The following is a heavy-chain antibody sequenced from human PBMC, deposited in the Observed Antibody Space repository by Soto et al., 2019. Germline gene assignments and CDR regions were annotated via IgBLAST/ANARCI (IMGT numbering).Heavy chain of an antibody. J-gene: IGHJ4*02. CDR1: GYTFTSYY. V-gene: IGHV1-46*01. D-gene: IGHD3-10*01. CDR3: ASVGYYGSGSHTNAFDY. CDR2: INPSGGST. Sequence: ASVKVSCKASGYTFTSYYMHWVRQAPGQGLEWMGIINPSGGSTSYAQKFQGRVTMTRDTSTSTVYMELSSLGSEDTAVYYCASVGYYGSGSHTNAFDYWGQGTLVTVSS.